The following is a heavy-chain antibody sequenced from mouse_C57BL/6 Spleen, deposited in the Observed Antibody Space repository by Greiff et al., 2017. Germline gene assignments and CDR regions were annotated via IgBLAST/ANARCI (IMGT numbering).Heavy chain of an antibody. CDR3: ARSPDGSPFAY. D-gene: IGHD1-1*01. V-gene: IGHV1-54*01. CDR1: GYAFTNYL. J-gene: IGHJ3*01. CDR2: INPGSGGT. Sequence: QVQLQQSGAELVRPGTSVKVSCKASGYAFTNYLIEWVKQRPGQGLEWIGVINPGSGGTNYNEKFKGKATLTADKSSSTADMQLSSLTSEDSAVYFCARSPDGSPFAYWGQGTLVTVSA.